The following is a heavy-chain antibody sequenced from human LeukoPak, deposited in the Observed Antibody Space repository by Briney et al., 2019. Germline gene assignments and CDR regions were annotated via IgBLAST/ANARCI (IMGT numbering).Heavy chain of an antibody. D-gene: IGHD3-22*01. J-gene: IGHJ4*02. CDR1: GFTFSSYA. V-gene: IGHV3-23*01. CDR2: ISGSGGST. CDR3: AKRRVYYDSSGYSD. Sequence: GGSLRLSCAASGFTFSSYAMSWVRQAPGKGLEWVSAISGSGGSTYHADSVKGRFTISRDNSKNTLYLQMNSLRAEDTAVYYCAKRRVYYDSSGYSDWGQGTLVTVSS.